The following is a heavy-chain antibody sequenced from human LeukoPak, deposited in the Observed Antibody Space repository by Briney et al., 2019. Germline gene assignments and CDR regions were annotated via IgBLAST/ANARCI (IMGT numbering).Heavy chain of an antibody. V-gene: IGHV3-20*04. CDR3: ARTFYDISTGYYPTGYMDV. CDR2: INSNGGST. CDR1: GFTFDDYG. Sequence: GGSLRLSCADSGFTFDDYGMSWVRQAPGKGLEWVSGINSNGGSTGYADSVKGRFTISRDNAKNSLYLQMNSLRAEDTALYYCARTFYDISTGYYPTGYMDVWGKGTTVTVSS. D-gene: IGHD3-9*01. J-gene: IGHJ6*03.